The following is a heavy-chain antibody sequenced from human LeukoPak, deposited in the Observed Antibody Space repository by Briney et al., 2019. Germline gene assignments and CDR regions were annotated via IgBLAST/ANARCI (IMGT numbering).Heavy chain of an antibody. CDR1: RYSFTSYW. D-gene: IGHD2-2*01. J-gene: IGHJ6*02. Sequence: GESLKISCNGSRYSFTSYWICWVRQMGGKGLEWMGIIFPGSSHTRYSPSFQGQVIMSADKSISTAYLQWSSLKASDTDMYYCARLVPRNYGIDVWGQGTTVTVSS. V-gene: IGHV5-51*01. CDR3: ARLVPRNYGIDV. CDR2: IFPGSSHT.